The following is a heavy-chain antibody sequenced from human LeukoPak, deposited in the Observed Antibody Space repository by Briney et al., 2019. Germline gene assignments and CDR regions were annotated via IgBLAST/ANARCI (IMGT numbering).Heavy chain of an antibody. CDR1: GFTFSSYS. J-gene: IGHJ6*02. CDR2: ISSSSSYI. V-gene: IGHV3-21*01. CDR3: ARVPRVDSSSPILYYYYYGMDV. Sequence: GGSLRLSCAASGFTFSSYSMNWVRQAPGKGLEWVSSISSSSSYIYYADSVKGRFTISRDNAKNSLYLQMNSLRAEDTAVYYCARVPRVDSSSPILYYYYYGMDVWGQGTTVTVSS. D-gene: IGHD6-6*01.